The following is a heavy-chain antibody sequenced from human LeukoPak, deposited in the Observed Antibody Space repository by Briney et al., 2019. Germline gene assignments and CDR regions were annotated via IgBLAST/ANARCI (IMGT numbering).Heavy chain of an antibody. Sequence: SGGSLRLSCAASGFTFSSYAMSWVRQAPGKGLEWVSAISGSGGSTYYADSVEGRFTISRDNFKNTLYLQMNSLRAEDTAVYYCARPQHFSAPNRVMVTAIQGWFDPWGQGTLVTVSS. D-gene: IGHD2-21*02. CDR1: GFTFSSYA. J-gene: IGHJ5*02. CDR2: ISGSGGST. CDR3: ARPQHFSAPNRVMVTAIQGWFDP. V-gene: IGHV3-23*01.